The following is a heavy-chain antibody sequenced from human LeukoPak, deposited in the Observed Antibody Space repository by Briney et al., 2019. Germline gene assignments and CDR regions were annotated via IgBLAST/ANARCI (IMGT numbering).Heavy chain of an antibody. V-gene: IGHV3-21*01. J-gene: IGHJ4*02. CDR3: ARYSPMGYSSGFDY. D-gene: IGHD6-19*01. CDR2: ISSSSSYI. Sequence: PGGSLRLSCAASGFTFSSYSMNWVRQAPGKGLEWVSSISSSSSYIYYADSVKGRFTISRDNAKNSLYLQMNSLRAEDTAVYYCARYSPMGYSSGFDYWGQGTLVTVSS. CDR1: GFTFSSYS.